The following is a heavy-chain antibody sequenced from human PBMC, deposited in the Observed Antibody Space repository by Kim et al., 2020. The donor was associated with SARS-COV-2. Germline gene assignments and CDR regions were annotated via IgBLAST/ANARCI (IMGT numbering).Heavy chain of an antibody. D-gene: IGHD3-3*01. CDR3: ARGDPSIFGVVIIYYGMDV. Sequence: ASVKVSCKASGYTFTGYYMHWVRQAPGQGLEWMGWINPNSGGTNYAQKFQGRVTMTRDTSISTAYMELSRLRSDDTAVYYCARGDPSIFGVVIIYYGMDVWGQGTTVTVSS. CDR1: GYTFTGYY. CDR2: INPNSGGT. J-gene: IGHJ6*02. V-gene: IGHV1-2*02.